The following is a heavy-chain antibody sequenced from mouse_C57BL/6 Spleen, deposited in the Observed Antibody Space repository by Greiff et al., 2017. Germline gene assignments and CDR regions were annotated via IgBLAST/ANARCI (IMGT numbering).Heavy chain of an antibody. J-gene: IGHJ3*01. Sequence: ESGPGLVKPSQSLSLTCSVTGYSITSGYYWNWIRQFPGNKLEWMGYISYDGSNNYNPSLKNRISITRDTSKNQFFLKLNSVTTEDTATYYCARDRAAQRFAYWGQGTLVTVSA. CDR2: ISYDGSN. CDR3: ARDRAAQRFAY. D-gene: IGHD3-2*02. V-gene: IGHV3-6*01. CDR1: GYSITSGYY.